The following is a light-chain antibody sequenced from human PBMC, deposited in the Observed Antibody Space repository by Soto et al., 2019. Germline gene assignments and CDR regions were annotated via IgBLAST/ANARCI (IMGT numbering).Light chain of an antibody. J-gene: IGKJ1*01. CDR2: AAS. CDR3: QQYGSSGT. CDR1: QDISTY. V-gene: IGKV1-39*01. Sequence: DIQMTQSPSSLSASVGDRVTITCRASQDISTYLNWYQQKPGKAPKLLIYAASSLQSGVPSRFSGSGSGTDFTLTISRLEPEDFAVYYCQQYGSSGTFGQGTKVDIK.